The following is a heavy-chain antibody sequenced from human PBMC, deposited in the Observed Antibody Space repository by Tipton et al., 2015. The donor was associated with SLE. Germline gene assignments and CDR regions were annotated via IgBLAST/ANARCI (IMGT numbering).Heavy chain of an antibody. CDR3: ARHDSSSPNRPVDY. CDR1: GGSFSNYY. Sequence: TLSLTCAVYGGSFSNYYWNWIRQPPGKGLEWIGEINNSGSTNYNPSLKSRVTISVDTSKNQFSLKLSSVIAADTAVYYCARHDSSSPNRPVDYWGQGTLVTVSS. J-gene: IGHJ4*02. V-gene: IGHV4-34*01. CDR2: INNSGST. D-gene: IGHD6-6*01.